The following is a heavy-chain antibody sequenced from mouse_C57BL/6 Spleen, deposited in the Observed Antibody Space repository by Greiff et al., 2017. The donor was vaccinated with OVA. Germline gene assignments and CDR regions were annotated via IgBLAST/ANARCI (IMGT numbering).Heavy chain of an antibody. D-gene: IGHD2-2*01. CDR2: INPYNGGT. CDR1: GYTFTDYY. CDR3: ARNLYGYDGSWFAY. V-gene: IGHV1-19*01. J-gene: IGHJ3*01. Sequence: EVQLQQSGPVLVKPGASVKMSCKASGYTFTDYYMNWVKQSHGKSLEWIGVINPYNGGTSYNQKFKGKATLTVDKSSSTAYMALNSLTSEDSAVYYGARNLYGYDGSWFAYWGQGTLVTVSA.